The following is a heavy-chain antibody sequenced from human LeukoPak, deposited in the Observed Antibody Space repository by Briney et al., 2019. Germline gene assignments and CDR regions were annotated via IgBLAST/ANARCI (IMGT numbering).Heavy chain of an antibody. CDR2: IIPIFGTA. D-gene: IGHD2-15*01. CDR1: GGTFSSYA. J-gene: IGHJ4*02. V-gene: IGHV1-69*05. CDR3: ARDVGLGYCSGGSCEVFGY. Sequence: SVTVSCKASGGTFSSYAISWVRQAPGQGLEWMGGIIPIFGTANYAQKFQGRVTMTRDTSISTAYMELSRLRSDDTAVYYCARDVGLGYCSGGSCEVFGYWGQGTLVTVSS.